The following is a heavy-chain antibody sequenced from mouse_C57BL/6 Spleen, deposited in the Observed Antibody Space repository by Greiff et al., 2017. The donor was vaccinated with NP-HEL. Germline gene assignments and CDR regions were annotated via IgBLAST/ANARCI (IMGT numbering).Heavy chain of an antibody. D-gene: IGHD1-1*01. CDR1: GFSLTSYG. J-gene: IGHJ2*01. V-gene: IGHV2-2*01. Sequence: QVQLQQSGPGLVQPSQSLSITCTVSGFSLTSYGVHWVRQSPGKGLAWLGVIWSGGSTDYNAAFISRLSISKDNSKSQVFFKMNSLQADDTAIYYCVRNNYGSSLDYWGQGTTLTVSS. CDR2: IWSGGST. CDR3: VRNNYGSSLDY.